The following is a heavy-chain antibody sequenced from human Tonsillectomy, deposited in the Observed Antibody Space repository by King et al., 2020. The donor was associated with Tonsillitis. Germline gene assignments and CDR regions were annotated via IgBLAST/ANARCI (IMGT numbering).Heavy chain of an antibody. CDR3: AREYYYDSSGYWDSYYYGMDV. J-gene: IGHJ6*02. CDR1: GGTFSSYG. V-gene: IGHV1-69*01. Sequence: QLVQCGAEVKKPGSSVKVSCKASGGTFSSYGISWVRQAPGQGLEWMGGIIPIFGTTNYAQKLQGRVTITADESTSTAYMELSSLRSEDTAVYYCAREYYYDSSGYWDSYYYGMDVWGQGTTVTVSS. D-gene: IGHD3-22*01. CDR2: IIPIFGTT.